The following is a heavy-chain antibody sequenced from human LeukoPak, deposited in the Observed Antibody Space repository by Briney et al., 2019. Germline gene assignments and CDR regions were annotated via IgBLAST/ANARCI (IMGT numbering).Heavy chain of an antibody. CDR2: ISYDGSNK. D-gene: IGHD3-10*01. Sequence: GRSLRLSCAASGFTFSSYAMHWVRQAPGKGLEWVAVISYDGSNKYYADSVKGRFTISRDNSKNTLYLQMNSLRAEDTAVYYCARVNYYGSGSSHVYFDYWGQGTLVTVSS. V-gene: IGHV3-30-3*01. CDR3: ARVNYYGSGSSHVYFDY. J-gene: IGHJ4*02. CDR1: GFTFSSYA.